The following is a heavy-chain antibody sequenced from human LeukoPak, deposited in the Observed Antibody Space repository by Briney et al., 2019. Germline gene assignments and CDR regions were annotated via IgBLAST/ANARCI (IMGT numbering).Heavy chain of an antibody. J-gene: IGHJ4*02. D-gene: IGHD5-12*01. CDR1: GGSISSYY. CDR3: ARGGSGYDSFDY. V-gene: IGHV4-59*01. CDR2: IYYSGST. Sequence: SETLSLTCTVSGGSISSYYWSWTRQPPGKGLEWIGYIYYSGSTNYNPSLKSRVTISVDTSKNQFSLKLSSVTAADTAVYYCARGGSGYDSFDYWGQGTLVTVSS.